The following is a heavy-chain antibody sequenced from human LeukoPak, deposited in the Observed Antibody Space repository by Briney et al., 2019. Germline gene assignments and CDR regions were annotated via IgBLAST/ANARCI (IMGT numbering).Heavy chain of an antibody. V-gene: IGHV1-18*01. CDR2: ISAYNGNT. CDR3: ARSRITMIVVARGSAFDI. J-gene: IGHJ3*02. D-gene: IGHD3-22*01. CDR1: GYTFTSYG. Sequence: ASVKVSCKASGYTFTSYGISWVRQAPGQGLEWMGWISAYNGNTNYAQKLQGRVTMTTDTSTSTAYMELSSLRSEDTAVYYCARSRITMIVVARGSAFDIWGQGTMVTVSS.